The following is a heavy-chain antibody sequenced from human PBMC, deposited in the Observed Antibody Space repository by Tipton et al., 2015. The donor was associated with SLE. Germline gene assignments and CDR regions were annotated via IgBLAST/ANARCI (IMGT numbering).Heavy chain of an antibody. CDR3: ARGNTVTTPIYYYYYYMDV. V-gene: IGHV4-39*07. Sequence: TLSLTCTVSGGSVSSGSYYWSWIRQPPGKGLEWIGEINHSGSTNYNPSLKSRVTISVDTSKNQFSLKLSSVTAADTAVYYCARGNTVTTPIYYYYYYMDVWGKGTTVTVSS. CDR2: INHSGST. D-gene: IGHD4-11*01. CDR1: GGSVSSGSYY. J-gene: IGHJ6*03.